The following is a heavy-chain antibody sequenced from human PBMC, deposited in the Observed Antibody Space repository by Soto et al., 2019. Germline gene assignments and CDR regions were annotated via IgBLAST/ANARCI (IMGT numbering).Heavy chain of an antibody. J-gene: IGHJ6*02. CDR2: FDPEDGET. CDR1: GYTLTGLS. CDR3: ATPWRLRCGNYYYGMDV. D-gene: IGHD3-16*01. V-gene: IGHV1-24*01. Sequence: ASVKVSCKVSGYTLTGLSMHWVRQAPGKGLEWMGGFDPEDGETIYAQKFQGRVTMTEDTSTDTAYMELSSLRSEDTAVYYCATPWRLRCGNYYYGMDVWGQGTTVTVTS.